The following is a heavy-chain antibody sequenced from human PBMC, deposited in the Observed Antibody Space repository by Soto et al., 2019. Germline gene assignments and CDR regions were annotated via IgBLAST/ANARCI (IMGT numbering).Heavy chain of an antibody. CDR2: FDPDNGET. J-gene: IGHJ5*02. D-gene: IGHD3-3*01. CDR3: AKVRDFWSGYYFVGWFDP. Sequence: ASVKVSCKVSGYTLTELSMHWVRQAPGKGLEWMGGFDPDNGETIYAQKFQGRVTMTKDTSTDTAYMELSSLRSEDTAVYYCAKVRDFWSGYYFVGWFDPWGQRTLVTVSS. CDR1: GYTLTELS. V-gene: IGHV1-24*01.